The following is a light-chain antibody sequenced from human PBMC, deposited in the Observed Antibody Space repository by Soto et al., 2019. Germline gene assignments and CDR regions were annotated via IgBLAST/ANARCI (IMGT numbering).Light chain of an antibody. V-gene: IGKV1-33*01. CDR1: QDISKY. Sequence: DLQMTQSPSSLSASVGDRVTITCQASQDISKYLNWYQQKPGKAPRLLIYDASELETGVPSRFSGSGSGTHFTFTISSLQPEDIATYYCQQYDNVLWTFGQGTKVEIK. CDR3: QQYDNVLWT. CDR2: DAS. J-gene: IGKJ1*01.